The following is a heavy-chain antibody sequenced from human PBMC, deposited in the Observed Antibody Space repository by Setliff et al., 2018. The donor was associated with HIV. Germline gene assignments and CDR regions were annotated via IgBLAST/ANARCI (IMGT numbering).Heavy chain of an antibody. CDR2: IIPISGTA. Sequence: SVMVSCKASGGTFKNFAINWVRQAPGQGLEWMGGIIPISGTAVYAQYFRGRVTVTTDDSTNTAYMEISSLKSDDTAVYFCARVGGIELWNQADFDYWGQGTLVTVSS. CDR1: GGTFKNFA. V-gene: IGHV1-69*05. CDR3: ARVGGIELWNQADFDY. J-gene: IGHJ4*02. D-gene: IGHD1-1*01.